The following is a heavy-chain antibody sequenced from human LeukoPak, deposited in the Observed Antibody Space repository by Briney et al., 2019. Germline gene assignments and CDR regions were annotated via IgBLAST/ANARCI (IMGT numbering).Heavy chain of an antibody. CDR2: VRSKVKNYAT. D-gene: IGHD2-8*01. V-gene: IGHV3-73*01. Sequence: GGSLKLSCVASGLTFSASEMHWVRQASGKGLEWLGRVRSKVKNYATAYAASVDGRFTISRDNAKNSLYLQMNSLRVEDTAIYYCATYNSINGREFQHWGQGTLVTVSS. CDR3: ATYNSINGREFQH. CDR1: GLTFSASE. J-gene: IGHJ1*01.